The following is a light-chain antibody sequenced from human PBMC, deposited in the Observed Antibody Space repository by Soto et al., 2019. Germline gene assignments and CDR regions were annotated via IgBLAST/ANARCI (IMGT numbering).Light chain of an antibody. V-gene: IGKV3-20*01. Sequence: EIVMTQSPATLSVSPGETTRLSCRASQSINSDVAWYQQKPGQPPRLLISGSSIRATGIPKRFSGSASGTNFTLTISSLEPEDFAVYYCQQYGSSSWTFGQGTKVDIK. CDR3: QQYGSSSWT. CDR1: QSINSD. CDR2: GSS. J-gene: IGKJ1*01.